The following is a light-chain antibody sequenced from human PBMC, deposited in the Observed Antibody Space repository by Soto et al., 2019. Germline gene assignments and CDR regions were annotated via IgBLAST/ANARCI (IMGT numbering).Light chain of an antibody. J-gene: IGKJ3*01. CDR3: QQRRNWPR. V-gene: IGKV3-11*01. Sequence: EIVLTQSPATLSLSPGERATLSCRASKSVSSYLAWYQQKPGQAPRLLIYAASNRATGIPARFSGSGSGTDLTRTISSLEPEDFAVYYCQQRRNWPRFGHGTKVDIK. CDR2: AAS. CDR1: KSVSSY.